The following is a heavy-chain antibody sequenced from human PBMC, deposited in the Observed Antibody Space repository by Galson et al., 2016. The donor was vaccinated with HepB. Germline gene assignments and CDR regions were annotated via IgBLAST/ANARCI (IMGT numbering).Heavy chain of an antibody. D-gene: IGHD2-2*01. J-gene: IGHJ6*02. CDR3: ARDPQYQLTNYYYYGMDV. CDR2: IWYDGSDK. Sequence: SLRLSCAASGFTFSSYGMHRVRQAPGKGLEWVAIIWYDGSDKYYADSVKGRFTISRDNSKNTLYLQMNSLRAEDTAVYYCARDPQYQLTNYYYYGMDVWGQGTTVTV. V-gene: IGHV3-33*01. CDR1: GFTFSSYG.